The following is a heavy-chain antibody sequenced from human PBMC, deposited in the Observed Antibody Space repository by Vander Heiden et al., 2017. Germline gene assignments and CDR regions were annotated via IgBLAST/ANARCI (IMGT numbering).Heavy chain of an antibody. D-gene: IGHD6-19*01. Sequence: AGSTRSSSYYWGWTLPPPGNGLEWSGSIAHRRSTSDKPALQSRVTITADTAKNQFSLRLSSVTAADTAVYYCARPRRDGAVAAYFDYWGQGTLVTVSS. CDR1: AGSTRSSSYY. CDR3: ARPRRDGAVAAYFDY. V-gene: IGHV4-39*01. CDR2: IAHRRST. J-gene: IGHJ4*02.